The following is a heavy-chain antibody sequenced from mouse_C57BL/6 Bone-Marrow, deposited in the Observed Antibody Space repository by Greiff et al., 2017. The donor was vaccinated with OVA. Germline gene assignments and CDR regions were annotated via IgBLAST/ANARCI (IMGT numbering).Heavy chain of an antibody. CDR3: ERIVLRFRYYYAMDY. Sequence: VQLQQSGAELARPGASVKMSCKASGYTFTSYTMHWVKQRPGQGLEWIGYINPSSGYTKYNQKFKDKATLTADKSSSTAYMQLSSLTSEDSAVYYCERIVLRFRYYYAMDYWGQGTSVTVSS. CDR1: GYTFTSYT. CDR2: INPSSGYT. D-gene: IGHD1-1*01. J-gene: IGHJ4*01. V-gene: IGHV1-4*01.